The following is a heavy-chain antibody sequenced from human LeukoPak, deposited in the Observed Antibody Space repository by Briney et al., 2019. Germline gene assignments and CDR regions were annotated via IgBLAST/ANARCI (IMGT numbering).Heavy chain of an antibody. J-gene: IGHJ4*02. CDR1: GGSISSSSNY. Sequence: PSETLSLTCTVSGGSISSSSNYWGWIRQPPGKGLEWFGSIYYSGSTYYNPSPKSRVTISVDTSKNQFSLKLSSVTAADTAVYHCARLGRSYDSSGYYPLSHFDYWGQGTLVTVSS. D-gene: IGHD3-22*01. CDR2: IYYSGST. V-gene: IGHV4-39*01. CDR3: ARLGRSYDSSGYYPLSHFDY.